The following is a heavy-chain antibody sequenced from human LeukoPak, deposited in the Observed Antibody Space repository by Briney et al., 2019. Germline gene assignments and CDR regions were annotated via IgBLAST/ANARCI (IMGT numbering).Heavy chain of an antibody. CDR2: INPNSGGT. CDR1: GYTFTGYY. D-gene: IGHD1-26*01. Sequence: ASVKVSCKASGYTFTGYYMHWVRQAPGQGLEWMGWINPNSGGTNYAQKFQGRVTMTRDTSISTAYMELSRLRSDDTAVYYCARSLGATKYYFDYWGQGTLVTVSS. CDR3: ARSLGATKYYFDY. J-gene: IGHJ4*02. V-gene: IGHV1-2*02.